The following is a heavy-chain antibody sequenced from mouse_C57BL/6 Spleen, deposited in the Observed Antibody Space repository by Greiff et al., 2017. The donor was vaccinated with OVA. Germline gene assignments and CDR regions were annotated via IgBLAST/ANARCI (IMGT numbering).Heavy chain of an antibody. CDR2: IWGDGST. CDR1: GFSLTSYG. J-gene: IGHJ4*01. CDR3: AKKDDRHYAMDY. Sequence: VTLVESGPGLVAPSQSLSITCTVSGFSLTSYGVSWVRQPPGKGLEWLGVIWGDGSTNYHSALISRLSISKDNSKSQVFLKRSRLQTDDTATYYCAKKDDRHYAMDYWGQGTSVTVSS. V-gene: IGHV2-3*01.